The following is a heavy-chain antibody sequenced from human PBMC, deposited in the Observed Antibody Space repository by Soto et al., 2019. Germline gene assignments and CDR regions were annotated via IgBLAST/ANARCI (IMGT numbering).Heavy chain of an antibody. Sequence: GASVKVSCKASGYTFSNYAMHWVRQAPGQRLEWMGWINAGNGNTKYSQKFQGRVTITRDTSASTAYMELSSLRSEDTAVYYCASPQHRSDYFDYWGQGTLVTVSS. CDR1: GYTFSNYA. J-gene: IGHJ4*02. D-gene: IGHD2-2*01. CDR2: INAGNGNT. V-gene: IGHV1-3*01. CDR3: ASPQHRSDYFDY.